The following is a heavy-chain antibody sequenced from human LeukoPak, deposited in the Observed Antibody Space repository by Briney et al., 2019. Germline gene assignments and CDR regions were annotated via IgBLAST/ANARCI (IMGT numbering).Heavy chain of an antibody. J-gene: IGHJ6*02. CDR3: ALSGSHYNYYGMDV. D-gene: IGHD1-26*01. CDR1: GYTFTSYG. V-gene: IGHV1-18*01. Sequence: ASVKVSCKASGYTFTSYGISWVRQAPGQGLEWMGWISAYNGNTNYAQKLQGRVTMTTDTSTSTAYMELRSLRSDDTAVYYCALSGSHYNYYGMDVWGQGTTVTVSS. CDR2: ISAYNGNT.